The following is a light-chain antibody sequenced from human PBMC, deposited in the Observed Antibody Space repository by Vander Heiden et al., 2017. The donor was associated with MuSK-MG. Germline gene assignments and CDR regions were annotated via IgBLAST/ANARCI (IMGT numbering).Light chain of an antibody. V-gene: IGLV2-23*02. CDR2: EVI. CDR1: SSDVGSYSL. CDR3: CSYAGSSRQV. Sequence: QSALTPPASVSGSPGPSITISCTGTSSDVGSYSLVSWYQQHPDKAPQRMRYEVIKRPSGISNRFSGSKSGKTASLTISGLQAEDEADYYCCSYAGSSRQVFGTGTKVTVL. J-gene: IGLJ1*01.